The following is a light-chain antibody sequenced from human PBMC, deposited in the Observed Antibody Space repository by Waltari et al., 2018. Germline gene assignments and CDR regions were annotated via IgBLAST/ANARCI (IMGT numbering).Light chain of an antibody. Sequence: DTVLTQSPATLSLSPGERATLSCRASEDVSIYLAWYQQKPGQPPRVLIYDASTRATGIPARFSGSGSGADFALTISSLEPDDFAVYYCQQRSNWPRTFGQGTKLEIK. CDR1: EDVSIY. V-gene: IGKV3-11*01. CDR3: QQRSNWPRT. J-gene: IGKJ2*01. CDR2: DAS.